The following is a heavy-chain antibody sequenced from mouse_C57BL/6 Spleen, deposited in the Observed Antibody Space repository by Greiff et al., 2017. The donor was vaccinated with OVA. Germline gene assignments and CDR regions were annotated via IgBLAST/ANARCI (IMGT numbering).Heavy chain of an antibody. CDR2: ISSGGDYI. V-gene: IGHV5-9-1*02. Sequence: EVQGVESGEGLVKPGGSLKLSCAASGFTFSSYAMSWVRQTPEKRLEWVAYISSGGDYIYYADTVKGRFTISRDNARNTLYLQMSSLKSEDTAMYYCTRGVAGYWYFDVWGTGTTVTVSS. J-gene: IGHJ1*03. CDR1: GFTFSSYA. CDR3: TRGVAGYWYFDV.